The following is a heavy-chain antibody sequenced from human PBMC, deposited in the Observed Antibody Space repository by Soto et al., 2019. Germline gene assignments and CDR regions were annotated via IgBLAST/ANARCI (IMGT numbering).Heavy chain of an antibody. Sequence: SDTLSLTCTVSGRSFPSYYWSSICQPPGKGLEWIGYIYYSGSTNYNPSLKSRVTISVDTSKNQFSLKLSSVTAADTAVYYCASGQGPDTPYYHGWDVWGQGTTVS. D-gene: IGHD2-2*02. J-gene: IGHJ6*02. CDR3: ASGQGPDTPYYHGWDV. CDR1: GRSFPSYY. CDR2: IYYSGST. V-gene: IGHV4-59*07.